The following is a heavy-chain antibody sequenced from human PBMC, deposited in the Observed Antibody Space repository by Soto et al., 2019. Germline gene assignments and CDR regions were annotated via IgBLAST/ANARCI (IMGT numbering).Heavy chain of an antibody. CDR3: ARGPSGDKVDS. J-gene: IGHJ4*02. CDR1: GGSISTVDYW. D-gene: IGHD7-27*01. CDR2: IYDGGRT. V-gene: IGHV4-30-4*01. Sequence: QVQLQESGPGLVKPSQTLSLTCTVSGGSISTVDYWWSWIRQSPDMGLEWIGHIYDGGRTYNNPSLESRVTMSVDTSKSQLSLTLSPVSAADTAVYYCARGPSGDKVDSWGQGTLVTVSS.